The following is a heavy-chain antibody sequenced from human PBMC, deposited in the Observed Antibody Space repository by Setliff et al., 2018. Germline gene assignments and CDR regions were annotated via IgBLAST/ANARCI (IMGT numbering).Heavy chain of an antibody. CDR1: GGSISSRTYY. V-gene: IGHV4-61*09. Sequence: SETLSLTCNVSGGSISSRTYYWSWIRQPAGKGLEWIGHIYTSWSTNYNPSLKSRVTTSVDTTKNQFSLKLTSVTAADTAVYYCARDPSLTGILNYYYYYYMDVWGKGTTVTVSS. D-gene: IGHD7-27*01. CDR2: IYTSWST. CDR3: ARDPSLTGILNYYYYYYMDV. J-gene: IGHJ6*03.